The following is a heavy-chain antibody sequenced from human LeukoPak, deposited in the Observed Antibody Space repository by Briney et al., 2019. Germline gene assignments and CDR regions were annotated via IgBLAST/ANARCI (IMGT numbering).Heavy chain of an antibody. J-gene: IGHJ4*02. CDR2: IYYSGST. Sequence: SETLSLTCTVSGGSISSSSDYWGWIRQPPGKGLEWIGSIYYSGSTYYNPTLKSRVTISVDTSKNQFSLKLSAVTAADTAVYYCAIGGSSGYSLLYYFDYWGQGTLVTVSS. CDR3: AIGGSSGYSLLYYFDY. D-gene: IGHD3-22*01. V-gene: IGHV4-39*01. CDR1: GGSISSSSDY.